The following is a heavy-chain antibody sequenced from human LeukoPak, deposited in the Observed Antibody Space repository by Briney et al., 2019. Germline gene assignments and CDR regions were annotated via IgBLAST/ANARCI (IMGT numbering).Heavy chain of an antibody. Sequence: GGSLRLSCAASGFTFSSHGMHWVRQAPGKGLEWVAVISFDGSNKYYADPVKGRFTISRDNSKNTLYLQMNSLRAEDTAVYYCAKNAGVGSSWSFDYWAREPWSPSPQ. CDR2: ISFDGSNK. V-gene: IGHV3-30*18. CDR3: AKNAGVGSSWSFDY. CDR1: GFTFSSHG. D-gene: IGHD6-13*01. J-gene: IGHJ4*02.